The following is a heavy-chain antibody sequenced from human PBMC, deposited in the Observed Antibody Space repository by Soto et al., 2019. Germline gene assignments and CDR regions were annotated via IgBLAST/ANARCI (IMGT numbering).Heavy chain of an antibody. Sequence: GGSMRLSCAASGFSFSSYAMHWVRQAPGKGLEWVAVICFAGTNTHYADSVKDRFTISRDNSKNTVYLHMVSLRPEDTSVYSCAREKRTGDWSRGSFDVWGQGTMVTVSS. J-gene: IGHJ3*01. CDR2: ICFAGTNT. V-gene: IGHV3-30-3*01. D-gene: IGHD7-27*01. CDR3: AREKRTGDWSRGSFDV. CDR1: GFSFSSYA.